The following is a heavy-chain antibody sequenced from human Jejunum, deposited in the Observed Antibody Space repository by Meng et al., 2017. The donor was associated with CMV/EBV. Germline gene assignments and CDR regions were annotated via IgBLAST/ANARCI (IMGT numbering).Heavy chain of an antibody. CDR1: FPGPP. CDR3: ASAHNDYWTGYLDGFDI. J-gene: IGHJ3*02. CDR2: VHPQNGGL. Sequence: FPGPPLHWVPPAPGHVLEWIGCVHPQNGGLQYAQRFRSRVPMTRDTSTSTAFMELSSLRSDDTAVYYCASAHNDYWTGYLDGFDIWGQGTRVTVSS. V-gene: IGHV1-2*02. D-gene: IGHD3/OR15-3a*01.